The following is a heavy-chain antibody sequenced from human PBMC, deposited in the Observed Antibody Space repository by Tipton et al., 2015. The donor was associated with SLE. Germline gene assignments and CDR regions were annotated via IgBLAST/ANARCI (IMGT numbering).Heavy chain of an antibody. Sequence: TLSLTCNVSGGSISSHFWSWIRQTPGRGLEWIGYIYYNGRTNYNRSLKSRVTMSVDTYKNEFSLKLSSVTAADTAVYYCARDVMGRTTTDRGTYQYYYYMDFWGKGTTVTVSS. CDR2: IYYNGRT. V-gene: IGHV4-59*11. J-gene: IGHJ6*03. CDR3: ARDVMGRTTTDRGTYQYYYYMDF. CDR1: GGSISSHF. D-gene: IGHD3-10*01.